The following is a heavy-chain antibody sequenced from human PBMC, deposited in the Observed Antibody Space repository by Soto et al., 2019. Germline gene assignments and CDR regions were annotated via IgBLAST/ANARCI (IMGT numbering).Heavy chain of an antibody. CDR3: ARDLLEDITGTTMLDYYYGMDV. J-gene: IGHJ6*02. CDR2: INPSGGST. CDR1: WYTLTNHY. D-gene: IGHD1-7*01. V-gene: IGHV1-46*01. Sequence: APVKGSCQAAWYTLTNHYMHLGRQAPGQGLEGRGIINPSGGSTSYAQKFQGRVTMTRDTSTSTVYMELSSLRSAATAVYYCARDLLEDITGTTMLDYYYGMDVWGQGTTVTVSS.